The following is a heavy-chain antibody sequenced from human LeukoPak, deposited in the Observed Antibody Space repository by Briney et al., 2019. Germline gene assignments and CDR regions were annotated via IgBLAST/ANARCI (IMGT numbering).Heavy chain of an antibody. CDR2: IKSKTDGGTT. V-gene: IGHV3-15*01. CDR1: GFTFSNAW. CDR3: TTHYYDIRGDDY. D-gene: IGHD3-22*01. J-gene: IGHJ4*02. Sequence: GGSLRLSCAASGFTFSNAWMNWVRQAPGKGLEWVGHIKSKTDGGTTDYAAPVKGRFTISRDDSKNTLYLQMNSLKTEDTAVYYCTTHYYDIRGDDYWGQGTLVTVSS.